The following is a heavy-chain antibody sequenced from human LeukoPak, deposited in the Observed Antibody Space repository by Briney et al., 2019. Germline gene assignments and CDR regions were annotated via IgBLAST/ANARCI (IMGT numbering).Heavy chain of an antibody. CDR2: IVVGSGNT. J-gene: IGHJ6*02. CDR1: GFTFTSSA. CDR3: ATYYDFWSYPYYYYYGMDV. Sequence: GASVKVSCKASGFTFTSSAVQWVRQARGQRLEWIGWIVVGSGNTNYAQKFQERVTITRDMSTSTAYMELSSLRSEDTAVYYCATYYDFWSYPYYYYYGMDVWGQGTTVTVSS. D-gene: IGHD3-3*01. V-gene: IGHV1-58*01.